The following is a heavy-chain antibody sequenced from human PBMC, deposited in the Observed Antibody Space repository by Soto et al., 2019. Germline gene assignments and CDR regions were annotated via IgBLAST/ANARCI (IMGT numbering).Heavy chain of an antibody. D-gene: IGHD6-6*01. CDR3: ASTRGSSYDY. CDR2: IYNGGGT. J-gene: IGHJ4*02. Sequence: EVQLVETGGGLIQPGGSLRLSCAASGFTVSGNYMSWVRQAPGKGLEWVSVIYNGGGTYYADSVKGRFTISRDNSKNTLYLQMNILIAEYTAVYYCASTRGSSYDYWGQGTLVTVSS. CDR1: GFTVSGNY. V-gene: IGHV3-53*02.